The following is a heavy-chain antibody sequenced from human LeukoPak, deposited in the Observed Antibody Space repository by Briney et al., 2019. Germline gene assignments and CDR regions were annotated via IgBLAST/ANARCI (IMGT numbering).Heavy chain of an antibody. D-gene: IGHD6-19*01. CDR2: INHSGST. CDR3: ARRRGGIAVAGTFHY. V-gene: IGHV4-34*01. Sequence: SETLSLTCAVYGGSFSNYYWSWIRQPPGKGLEWIGKINHSGSTNYNPSLKSRVTISVDTSKNQFSLKLSSVTAADTAVYYCARRRGGIAVAGTFHYWGQGTLVTVSS. CDR1: GGSFSNYY. J-gene: IGHJ4*02.